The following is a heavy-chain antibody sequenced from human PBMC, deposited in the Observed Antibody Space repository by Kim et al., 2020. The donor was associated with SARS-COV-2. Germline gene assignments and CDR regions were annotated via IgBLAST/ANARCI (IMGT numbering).Heavy chain of an antibody. V-gene: IGHV3-49*03. CDR3: ARGQTVAGARYYFD. Sequence: GGSLRLSCTASGFTFGDYGMGWLRQPPGKGLEWVAFSRSKDYRGTTEYAASVRGRFISSRDDSNAIAYLQMNSLKSDDTATYYCARGQTVAGARYYFD. CDR2: SRSKDYRGTT. J-gene: IGHJ4*01. D-gene: IGHD1-26*01. CDR1: GFTFGDYG.